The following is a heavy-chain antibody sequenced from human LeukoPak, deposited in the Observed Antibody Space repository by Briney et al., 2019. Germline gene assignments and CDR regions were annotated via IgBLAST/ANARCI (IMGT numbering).Heavy chain of an antibody. D-gene: IGHD3-22*01. CDR2: IKEDGTKK. J-gene: IGHJ4*02. CDR1: GFTFSSYA. CDR3: ATPLDYYDSSGYHQGGD. V-gene: IGHV3-7*03. Sequence: GGSLRLSCAASGFTFSSYAMHWVRQAPGKGLEWVANIKEDGTKKNYVDLVKGRFTISRDNAKNSLYLQMNSLRAEDTAVYYCATPLDYYDSSGYHQGGDWGQGTLITVSS.